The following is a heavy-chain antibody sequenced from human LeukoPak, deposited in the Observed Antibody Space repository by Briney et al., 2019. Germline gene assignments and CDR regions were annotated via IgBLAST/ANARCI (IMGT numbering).Heavy chain of an antibody. CDR3: ATSDDSSGSD. V-gene: IGHV3-7*01. D-gene: IGHD3-22*01. Sequence: GGSLRLSCAASGFTFSGYWMSWVSQAPGKGLEWVANINLDGSVKHYVDSAKGRFTISRDSAKNSLYLQMNSLRAEDTALYYCATSDDSSGSDWGQGTLVTVSS. J-gene: IGHJ4*02. CDR2: INLDGSVK. CDR1: GFTFSGYW.